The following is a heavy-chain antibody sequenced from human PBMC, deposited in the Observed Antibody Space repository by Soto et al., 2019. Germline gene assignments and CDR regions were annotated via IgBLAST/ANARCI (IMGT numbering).Heavy chain of an antibody. CDR1: GYTFTSYD. CDR3: ARAPSNWKTYDY. V-gene: IGHV1-8*01. Sequence: ASVKVSCKASGYTFTSYDINWVRQATGQGLEWMGWMNPNSGNTGYAQKFQGRVTMTRNTSISTAYMELSSLRSEDTAVYYCARAPSNWKTYDYWGQGTLVTVSS. D-gene: IGHD1-20*01. J-gene: IGHJ4*02. CDR2: MNPNSGNT.